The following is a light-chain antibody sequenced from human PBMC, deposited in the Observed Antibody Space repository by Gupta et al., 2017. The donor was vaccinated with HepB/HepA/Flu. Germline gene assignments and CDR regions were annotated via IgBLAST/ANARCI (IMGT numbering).Light chain of an antibody. V-gene: IGKV1-9*01. CDR2: SVS. CDR1: QDISRY. Sequence: DIQLTQSPSFLSASVGDRVTITCRASQDISRYLAWYQQKPGKAPKVVIYSVSTLGSGVPSRFSGGGYGTEFTLTISSRQPEDFGTYYCQQRKRSPPYTFGQGTKLEI. CDR3: QQRKRSPPYT. J-gene: IGKJ2*01.